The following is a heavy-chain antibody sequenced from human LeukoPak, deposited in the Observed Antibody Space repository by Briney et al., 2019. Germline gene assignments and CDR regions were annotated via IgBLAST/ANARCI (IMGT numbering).Heavy chain of an antibody. CDR3: ARDDTYYYDSSGYYYQPYFDY. J-gene: IGHJ4*02. D-gene: IGHD3-22*01. CDR2: IIPIFGTA. CDR1: GGTFSSYA. V-gene: IGHV1-69*13. Sequence: ASAKVSCKASGGTFSSYAISWVRQAPGQGLEWMGGIIPIFGTASYAQKFQGRVTITADESTSTAYMELSSLRSEDTAVYYCARDDTYYYDSSGYYYQPYFDYWGQGTLVTVSS.